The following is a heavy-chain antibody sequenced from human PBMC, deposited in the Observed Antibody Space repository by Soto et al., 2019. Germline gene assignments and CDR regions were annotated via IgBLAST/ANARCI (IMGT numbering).Heavy chain of an antibody. J-gene: IGHJ4*02. D-gene: IGHD3-22*01. Sequence: GGSLRLSCAASGFTFSSYSMNWVRQAPGKGLEWVSYISSSSTIYYAESVKGGFTISRDNAKNSLYLQMNSLKDEDTALNYRARESAVSGYYDSRPVGYWGQGTLVTVSS. CDR3: ARESAVSGYYDSRPVGY. V-gene: IGHV3-48*02. CDR1: GFTFSSYS. CDR2: ISSSSTI.